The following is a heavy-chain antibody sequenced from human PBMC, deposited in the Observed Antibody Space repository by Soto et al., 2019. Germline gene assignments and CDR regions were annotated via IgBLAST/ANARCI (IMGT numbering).Heavy chain of an antibody. J-gene: IGHJ6*02. CDR2: IFYSGST. V-gene: IGHV4-39*01. CDR1: GGSISSSSYY. CDR3: ARKDLVYYYYGMDV. D-gene: IGHD2-15*01. Sequence: PSETLSLTCTVSGGSISSSSYYWGWIRQPPGKGLEWIGSIFYSGSTYYNPSLKSRVTISVDTSKNQFSLKLSSVTAADTAVYYCARKDLVYYYYGMDVWGQGTTVTVSS.